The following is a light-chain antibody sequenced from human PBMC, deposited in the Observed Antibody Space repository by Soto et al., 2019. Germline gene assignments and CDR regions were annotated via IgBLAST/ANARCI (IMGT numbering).Light chain of an antibody. CDR1: QSVSGN. CDR3: QQYNNWPPWT. V-gene: IGKV3-15*01. Sequence: EIVVTQSPATLSVSPGERATLSCRASQSVSGNLAWYQQKPGQAPRLLIYDASTRATGIPARFSGSGSGTEFTLTINSLQSEDFAVYYCQQYNNWPPWTFGQGTKVEIK. J-gene: IGKJ1*01. CDR2: DAS.